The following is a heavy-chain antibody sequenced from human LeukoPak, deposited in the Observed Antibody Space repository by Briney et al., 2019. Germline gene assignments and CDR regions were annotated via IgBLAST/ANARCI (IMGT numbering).Heavy chain of an antibody. CDR2: ISGSGGST. D-gene: IGHD3-22*01. CDR1: GFTFSSYA. V-gene: IGHV3-23*01. J-gene: IGHJ4*02. CDR3: AKLIVVVITTGYFDY. Sequence: GGSLRLSCAASGFTFSSYAMSWVRQAPGKGLEWVSAISGSGGSTYYADSVKGRFTISRDNSKNTLYLQMNSLRAEDTAVYYCAKLIVVVITTGYFDYWGQGTLVTVSS.